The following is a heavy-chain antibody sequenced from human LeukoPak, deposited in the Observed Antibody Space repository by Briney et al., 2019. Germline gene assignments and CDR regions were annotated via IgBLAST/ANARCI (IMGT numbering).Heavy chain of an antibody. CDR2: ISYDGSNK. CDR1: GFTFSSYA. J-gene: IGHJ4*02. V-gene: IGHV3-30*04. D-gene: IGHD5/OR15-5a*01. Sequence: GGSLRLSCAASGFTFSSYAMHWVRQAPGKGLEWVAVISYDGSNKYYADSVKGRFTISRDNSRNTLYLQMNSLRAEDTAVYYCAKDLTSVSIPSATNWGQGTLVTVSS. CDR3: AKDLTSVSIPSATN.